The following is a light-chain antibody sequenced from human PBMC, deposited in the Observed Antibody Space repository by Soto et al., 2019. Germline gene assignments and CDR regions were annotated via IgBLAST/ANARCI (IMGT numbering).Light chain of an antibody. CDR2: AAS. V-gene: IGKV1-9*01. CDR1: QAITIY. CDR3: QQHNGYPRT. Sequence: DIQLTQSPSFLSASVGDRVTITCRASQAITIYLAWYQQKPGNAPHLLMHAASTLQSGVPSRFSGSGSGTEFTLTISSLQPEDFATYYCQQHNGYPRTFGQGTKVDI. J-gene: IGKJ1*01.